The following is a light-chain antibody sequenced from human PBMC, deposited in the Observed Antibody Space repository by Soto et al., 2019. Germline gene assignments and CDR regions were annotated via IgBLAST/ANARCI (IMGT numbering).Light chain of an antibody. CDR3: CSYAGSDTFAV. CDR1: SSDVGGYNY. V-gene: IGLV2-11*01. J-gene: IGLJ2*01. CDR2: DVS. Sequence: QSALTQPRSVSGSPGQSVTISCTGTSSDVGGYNYVSWYQQHPGKAPKLMIYDVSKRPSGVPDRFSGSKSGNTASLTISRLQAEDEADYYCCSYAGSDTFAVFGGGTKLTVL.